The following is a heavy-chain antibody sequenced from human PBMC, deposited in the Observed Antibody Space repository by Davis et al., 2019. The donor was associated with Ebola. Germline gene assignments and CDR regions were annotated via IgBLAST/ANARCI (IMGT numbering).Heavy chain of an antibody. CDR2: ISYDGINK. CDR1: GFTFSNYA. Sequence: GQSLKISCVASGFTFSNYAMYWVRQAPGKGLAWVSFISYDGINKYYADSVMGRFTISRDNSKNTLYLQMNSVGPEDTAVYFCASSRGAEYFQNWGQGTLVTVSS. V-gene: IGHV3-30-3*01. CDR3: ASSRGAEYFQN. J-gene: IGHJ1*01. D-gene: IGHD3-10*01.